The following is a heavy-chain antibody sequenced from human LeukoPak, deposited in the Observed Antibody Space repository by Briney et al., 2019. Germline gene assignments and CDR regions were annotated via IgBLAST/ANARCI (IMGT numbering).Heavy chain of an antibody. CDR3: ARDPACSSTSCYGIGDNWFDP. Sequence: SVKVSCKASGGAFSSYAISWVRQAPGQGLEWMGGIIPIFGTANYAQKFQGRVTITADKSTSTAYMELSSLRSEDTAVYYCARDPACSSTSCYGIGDNWFDPWGQGTLVTVSS. CDR2: IIPIFGTA. J-gene: IGHJ5*02. CDR1: GGAFSSYA. D-gene: IGHD2-2*01. V-gene: IGHV1-69*06.